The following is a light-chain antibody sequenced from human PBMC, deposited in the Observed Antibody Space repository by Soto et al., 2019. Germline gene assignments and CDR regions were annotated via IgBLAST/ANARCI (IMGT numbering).Light chain of an antibody. CDR1: SSDVGGYNY. J-gene: IGLJ3*02. CDR3: SSFTSSSTQV. Sequence: QSALTQPASVSGSLGQSITISCTGTSSDVGGYNYVSWYQQHPGKVPKLMIYEVNNRPSGVSDRFSASKSANTASLTISGLQADDEADYYCSSFTSSSTQVFGGGTQLTVL. CDR2: EVN. V-gene: IGLV2-14*01.